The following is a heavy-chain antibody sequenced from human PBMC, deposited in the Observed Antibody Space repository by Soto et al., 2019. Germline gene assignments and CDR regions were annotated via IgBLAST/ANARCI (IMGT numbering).Heavy chain of an antibody. CDR3: ARDGDTAMETYNWFDP. CDR1: GFTFSSYS. V-gene: IGHV3-48*02. D-gene: IGHD5-18*01. J-gene: IGHJ5*02. CDR2: ISSSSSTI. Sequence: PGWSLRLSCAASGFTFSSYSMNWVRQAPGKGLEWVSYISSSSSTIYYADSVKGRFTISRDNAKNSLYLQMNSLRDEDTTVYYCARDGDTAMETYNWFDPWGQGTMVTVYS.